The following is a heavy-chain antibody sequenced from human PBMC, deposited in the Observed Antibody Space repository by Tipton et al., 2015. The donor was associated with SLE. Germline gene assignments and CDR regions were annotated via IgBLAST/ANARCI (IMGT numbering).Heavy chain of an antibody. CDR3: ARSMLTGGDCSGGSCYPRLVFDI. D-gene: IGHD2-15*01. J-gene: IGHJ3*02. Sequence: SLRLSCAASGFTFSSYEMNWVRQAPGKGLEWVGFIRSKVYRGTTEYAASVKGRFTISRDDSKSIAYLQMNSLRAEDTAVYYCARSMLTGGDCSGGSCYPRLVFDIWGQGTMVTVSS. CDR2: IRSKVYRGTT. V-gene: IGHV3-49*04. CDR1: GFTFSSYE.